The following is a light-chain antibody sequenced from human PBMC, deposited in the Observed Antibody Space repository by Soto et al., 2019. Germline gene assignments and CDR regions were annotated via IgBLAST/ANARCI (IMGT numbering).Light chain of an antibody. J-gene: IGKJ3*01. CDR2: GAS. Sequence: EIVMTQSPATLSVSPVERATLSCRASQSVSGNLAWYQQKPGQAPRLLIYGASTRATGIPARFSGSGSGTEFTLTISSLQSEDFAVYYCQQYNNWPPMTFGPGTKVDVK. CDR1: QSVSGN. V-gene: IGKV3-15*01. CDR3: QQYNNWPPMT.